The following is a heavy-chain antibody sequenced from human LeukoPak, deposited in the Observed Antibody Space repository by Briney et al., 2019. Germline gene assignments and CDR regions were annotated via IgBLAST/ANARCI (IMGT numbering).Heavy chain of an antibody. CDR1: GFTVSSNY. CDR3: ARVGCTGGSCLAYNYYAMDV. D-gene: IGHD2-15*01. V-gene: IGHV3-53*01. J-gene: IGHJ6*02. CDR2: IYSGGNT. Sequence: PGGSLRLSCAASGFTVSSNYMSWVRQAPGKGLEWVSVIYSGGNTYYADSVKGRFTISRDNSKNTLYLQMNSLRAEDTAVYYCARVGCTGGSCLAYNYYAMDVWGQGTTVTVSS.